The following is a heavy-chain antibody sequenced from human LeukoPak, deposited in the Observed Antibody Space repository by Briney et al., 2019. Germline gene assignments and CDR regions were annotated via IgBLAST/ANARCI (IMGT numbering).Heavy chain of an antibody. CDR1: GYSISGGYY. CDR3: ARNNSDGFEF. V-gene: IGHV4-38-2*02. Sequence: SETLSLPSTVSGYSISGGYYWGWIRQPPGKGLEWIGTIFQSVSTYYNPSLKSRVTTSVDTSKNQFSLKLSSVTAADTAVYYCARNNSDGFEFWSRETVVPVSS. J-gene: IGHJ4*02. CDR2: IFQSVST. D-gene: IGHD5-24*01.